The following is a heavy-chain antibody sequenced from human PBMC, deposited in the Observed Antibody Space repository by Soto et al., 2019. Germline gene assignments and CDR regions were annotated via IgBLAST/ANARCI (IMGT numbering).Heavy chain of an antibody. Sequence: SSVPLSLTCTVSGGSISSYYWSWLRQPQGKGLEWIGYIYYSGSTNYNPSLKSRVTISVDASKNQFSLKLSSVTAADTAVYYCARGYCSGGTCYSRFFDYWGQGTLVTVSS. V-gene: IGHV4-59*08. CDR2: IYYSGST. J-gene: IGHJ4*02. CDR3: ARGYCSGGTCYSRFFDY. D-gene: IGHD2-15*01. CDR1: GGSISSYY.